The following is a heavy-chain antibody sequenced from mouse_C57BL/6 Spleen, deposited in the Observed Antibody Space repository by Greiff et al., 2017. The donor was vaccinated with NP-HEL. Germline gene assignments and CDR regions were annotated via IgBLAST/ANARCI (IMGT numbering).Heavy chain of an antibody. V-gene: IGHV1-52*01. Sequence: QVQLQQPGAELVRPGSSVKLSCKASGYTFTSYWMHWVKQRPIQGLEWIGNIDPSDSETHYNQKFKDKATLTVDKSSSTAYMQLSSLTSEDSAVYYCARGKKLPEGFAYWGQGTLVTVSA. J-gene: IGHJ3*01. CDR3: ARGKKLPEGFAY. D-gene: IGHD5-5*01. CDR1: GYTFTSYW. CDR2: IDPSDSET.